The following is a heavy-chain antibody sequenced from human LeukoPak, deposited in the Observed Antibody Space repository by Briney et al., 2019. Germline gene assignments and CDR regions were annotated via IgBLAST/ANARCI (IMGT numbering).Heavy chain of an antibody. V-gene: IGHV4-38-2*01. CDR3: ARGSGYSSGWNWFDP. D-gene: IGHD6-19*01. CDR2: IHHSGST. J-gene: IGHJ5*02. Sequence: SETLSLTCAVSGYSISSGYYWGWIRQPPGKGLEWIGGIHHSGSTYYSPSLKSRVTMSVDTSKNQFSLKVSSVTAADTAVYYCARGSGYSSGWNWFDPWGQGTLVTVSS. CDR1: GYSISSGYY.